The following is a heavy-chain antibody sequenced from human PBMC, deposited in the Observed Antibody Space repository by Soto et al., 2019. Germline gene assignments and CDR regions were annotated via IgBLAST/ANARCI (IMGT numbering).Heavy chain of an antibody. V-gene: IGHV2-5*01. CDR2: IYYNDDR. J-gene: IGHJ4*02. Sequence: GPALVKPTHTLTLTCTLSGFSFTTAVVAVGWIRQTPGGALEWLTLIYYNDDRRFSPSLKTRLTITGDTSKNQVVLSLTNVDPGDTATYFCAHSDGGYEIIYFDFWGQGIPVTVSS. CDR3: AHSDGGYEIIYFDF. D-gene: IGHD5-12*01. CDR1: GFSFTTAVVA.